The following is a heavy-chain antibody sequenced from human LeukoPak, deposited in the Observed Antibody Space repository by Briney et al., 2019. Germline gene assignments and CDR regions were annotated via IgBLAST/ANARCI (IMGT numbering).Heavy chain of an antibody. CDR1: GYTLTELS. Sequence: ASAKVSCKVSGYTLTELSMHWVRQAPGKGLEWMGGFDPEDGETIYAQKFQGRVTMTEDTSTDTAYMELSSLRSEDTAVYYCATPQKAGTNWFDPWGQGTLVTVSS. CDR2: FDPEDGET. J-gene: IGHJ5*02. D-gene: IGHD6-19*01. CDR3: ATPQKAGTNWFDP. V-gene: IGHV1-24*01.